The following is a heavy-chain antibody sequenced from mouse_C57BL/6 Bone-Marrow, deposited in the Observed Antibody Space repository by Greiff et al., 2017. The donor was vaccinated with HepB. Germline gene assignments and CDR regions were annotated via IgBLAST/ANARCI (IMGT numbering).Heavy chain of an antibody. Sequence: EVKLQQSGPELVKPGDSVKISCKASGYSFTGYFMNWVMQSHGKSLEWIGRINPYNGDTFYNQKFKGKATLTVDKSSSTAHMELRSLTSEDSAVYYCARGIYDGYSLGYFDVWGTGTTVTVSS. J-gene: IGHJ1*03. CDR2: INPYNGDT. CDR3: ARGIYDGYSLGYFDV. D-gene: IGHD2-3*01. V-gene: IGHV1-20*01. CDR1: GYSFTGYF.